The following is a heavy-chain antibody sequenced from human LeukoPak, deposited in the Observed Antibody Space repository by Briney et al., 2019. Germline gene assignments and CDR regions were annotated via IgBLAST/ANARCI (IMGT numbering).Heavy chain of an antibody. D-gene: IGHD3-16*02. CDR3: ARDYDYVWGSYRYTKSYYYYMDV. CDR2: IIPIFGTA. Sequence: RASVKVSCKASGGTFSSYGISWVRQAPGQGLEWMGGIIPIFGTANYAQKLQGRVTITADESTSTAYMELSSLRSEDTAVYYCARDYDYVWGSYRYTKSYYYYMDVWGKGTTVTVSS. CDR1: GGTFSSYG. J-gene: IGHJ6*03. V-gene: IGHV1-69*01.